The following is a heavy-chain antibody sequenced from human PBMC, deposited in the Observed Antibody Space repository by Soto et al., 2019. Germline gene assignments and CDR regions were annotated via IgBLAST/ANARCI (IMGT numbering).Heavy chain of an antibody. Sequence: PSETLSLTCAVSGGSISSGSWWSWVRQPPGKGLECIGELNHSGSTNYNPSLKSRVTISVDTSKNQFSLKLSSVTAEDTAVYFCARVGALGSSSCLDYWGQGTLVTVSS. J-gene: IGHJ4*02. CDR1: GGSISSGSW. CDR2: LNHSGST. V-gene: IGHV4-4*02. CDR3: ARVGALGSSSCLDY. D-gene: IGHD6-13*01.